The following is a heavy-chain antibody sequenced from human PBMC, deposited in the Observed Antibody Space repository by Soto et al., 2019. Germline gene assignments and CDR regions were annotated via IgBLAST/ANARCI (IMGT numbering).Heavy chain of an antibody. CDR3: ARGDSDLAVSEAAY. CDR1: GASITDSY. CDR2: IYFSGIA. V-gene: IGHV4-59*01. D-gene: IGHD2-15*01. Sequence: QMQMQVSGPRLVKPSETLSLTCTVSGASITDSYWSWIRQPPEKGLEWIGYIYFSGIANYNPSLKSRATISRDTSKNEFSLKLTSVTAADTAIYYCARGDSDLAVSEAAYWGQGTLVTVSS. J-gene: IGHJ1*01.